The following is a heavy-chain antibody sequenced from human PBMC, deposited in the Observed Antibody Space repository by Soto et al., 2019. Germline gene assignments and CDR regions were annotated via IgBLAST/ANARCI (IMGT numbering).Heavy chain of an antibody. Sequence: QVKLVQSGAEEKKPGASVKVSCKASGFTFSGYTIHWVRQAPGQRLEWMGWIKADNTNTKYSQKFQGRVTITRDTSASTVYMELSSLRSEDTAVYYCAREGGWYVDYWGQGTLVTVSS. CDR3: AREGGWYVDY. CDR2: IKADNTNT. J-gene: IGHJ4*02. CDR1: GFTFSGYT. D-gene: IGHD6-19*01. V-gene: IGHV1-3*05.